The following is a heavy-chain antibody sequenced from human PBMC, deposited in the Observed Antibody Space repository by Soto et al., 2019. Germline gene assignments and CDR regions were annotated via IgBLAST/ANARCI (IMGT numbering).Heavy chain of an antibody. CDR3: ARSKWELLRNYYYGMDV. J-gene: IGHJ6*02. Sequence: SQTLSLTCAISGDSVSSNSAAWNWIRQSPSRGLEWLGRTYYRSKWYNGYAVSVKSRITINPDTSKNQFSLQLNSVTPEDTAVYYCARSKWELLRNYYYGMDVWGQGTTVTVSS. V-gene: IGHV6-1*01. D-gene: IGHD1-26*01. CDR1: GDSVSSNSAA. CDR2: TYYRSKWYN.